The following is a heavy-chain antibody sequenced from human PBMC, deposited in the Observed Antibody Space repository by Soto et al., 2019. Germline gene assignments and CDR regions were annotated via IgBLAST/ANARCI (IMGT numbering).Heavy chain of an antibody. Sequence: GASVKVSCKASGYTFTSYDINWVRQATGQGLEWMGWMNPNSGNTGYAQKFQGRVTMTRNTSISTAYMELSSLRSEDTAVYYCARGRGTMVTPSDYYYYYMDVWGKGTTVTGSS. CDR2: MNPNSGNT. CDR1: GYTFTSYD. V-gene: IGHV1-8*01. D-gene: IGHD4-17*01. CDR3: ARGRGTMVTPSDYYYYYMDV. J-gene: IGHJ6*03.